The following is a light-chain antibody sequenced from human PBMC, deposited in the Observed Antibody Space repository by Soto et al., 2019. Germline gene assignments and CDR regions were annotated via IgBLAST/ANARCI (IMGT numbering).Light chain of an antibody. J-gene: IGLJ1*01. V-gene: IGLV2-14*03. CDR1: SSDVGGYNY. CDR3: SSYTSSSTYV. Sequence: QSALTQPASVSGSPGQSITISCTGTSSDVGGYNYVSWYQQHPGKAPKLMIYNDSNRPSGVSNRFSGSKSGNTASLTFSWLQAEDEADYYCSSYTSSSTYVFGTGTKVTVL. CDR2: NDS.